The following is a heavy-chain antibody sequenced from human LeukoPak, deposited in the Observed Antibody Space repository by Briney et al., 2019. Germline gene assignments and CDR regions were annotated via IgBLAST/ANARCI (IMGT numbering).Heavy chain of an antibody. Sequence: SVKVSCKASGFTFTSSAVQWVRQARGQGLEWIGWIVVGSGNTNYAQKFQERVTINRDMSTSTAYMELSSLRSEDAAVYYCATDDVTTGTKTALGYWGQGTLVTVSS. CDR2: IVVGSGNT. V-gene: IGHV1-58*01. J-gene: IGHJ4*02. CDR3: ATDDVTTGTKTALGY. CDR1: GFTFTSSA. D-gene: IGHD1-1*01.